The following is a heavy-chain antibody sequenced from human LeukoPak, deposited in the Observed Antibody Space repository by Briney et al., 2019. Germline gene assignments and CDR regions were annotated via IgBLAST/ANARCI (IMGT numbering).Heavy chain of an antibody. D-gene: IGHD3-10*01. CDR3: ASPRAVRGVNPYYYYGMDV. CDR2: INSDGSST. V-gene: IGHV3-74*01. Sequence: GGSLRLSCAASGFTFSSYAMSWVRQAPGKGLEWVSRINSDGSSTSYADSVKGRFTISRDNAKNTLYLQMNSLRAEDTAVYYCASPRAVRGVNPYYYYGMDVWGQGTTVTVSS. CDR1: GFTFSSYA. J-gene: IGHJ6*02.